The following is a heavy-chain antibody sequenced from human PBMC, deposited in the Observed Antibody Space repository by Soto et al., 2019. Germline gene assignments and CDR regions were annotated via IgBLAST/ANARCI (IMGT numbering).Heavy chain of an antibody. D-gene: IGHD6-6*01. CDR1: GDSVSSNSAA. CDR3: ARDSRRGSSSTYYGMDV. J-gene: IGHJ6*02. CDR2: TYYRSKWYN. Sequence: SQTLSLTCAISGDSVSSNSAAWNWIRQSPSRSLEWLGRTYYRSKWYNDYAVSVKSRITINPDTSKNQFSLQLNSVTPEDTAVYYCARDSRRGSSSTYYGMDVWGQGTTVTVSS. V-gene: IGHV6-1*01.